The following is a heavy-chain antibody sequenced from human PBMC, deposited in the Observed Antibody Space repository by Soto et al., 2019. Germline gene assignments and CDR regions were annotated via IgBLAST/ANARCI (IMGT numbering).Heavy chain of an antibody. CDR3: AKGHYYDNSGQFSPATHFDY. D-gene: IGHD3-22*01. CDR1: GFTFNTHA. Sequence: EVQLLESGGGLVQPGGSLRLSCVASGFTFNTHAMSWVRQAPGKGLEWVSGISGSGGTTDYAASVKGRFTVSRDNSKNTLYLQMNSLRAEDTAVYYCAKGHYYDNSGQFSPATHFDYLGRGTLVTVSS. CDR2: ISGSGGTT. J-gene: IGHJ4*02. V-gene: IGHV3-23*01.